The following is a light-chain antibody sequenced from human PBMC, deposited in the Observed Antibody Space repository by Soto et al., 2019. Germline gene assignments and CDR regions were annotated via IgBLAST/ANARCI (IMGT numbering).Light chain of an antibody. J-gene: IGKJ1*01. CDR3: QRYTRPPRT. Sequence: DIQMTQSPSSLSASVGDRVSITCRASQDIANFLAWYQQKPGKVPTLLIYAASILQSGVPSRFSGTASGTDFTLPISSLQPEDVAPYYCQRYTRPPRTFRKVTKVEI. V-gene: IGKV1-27*01. CDR2: AAS. CDR1: QDIANF.